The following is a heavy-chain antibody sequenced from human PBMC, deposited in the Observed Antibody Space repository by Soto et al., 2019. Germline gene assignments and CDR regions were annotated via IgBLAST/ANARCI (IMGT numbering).Heavy chain of an antibody. CDR3: VRGCDRSHCPYYIDV. CDR1: GFSFSTYW. D-gene: IGHD3-22*01. Sequence: EVLLVESGGGLVQPGGSLRLSCAASGFSFSTYWMSWVRLAPGTGLEWVATIKQDAIDYYHADSVKGRFAISRDNAENSLYLPMTSLRPDDTAVYYCVRGCDRSHCPYYIDVWGTGTTVTVSS. V-gene: IGHV3-7*01. J-gene: IGHJ6*03. CDR2: IKQDAIDY.